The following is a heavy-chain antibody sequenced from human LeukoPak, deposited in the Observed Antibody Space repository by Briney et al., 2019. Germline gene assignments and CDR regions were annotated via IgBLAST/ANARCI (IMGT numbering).Heavy chain of an antibody. CDR2: ISTYTGRA. CDR1: GYKFNVYD. Sequence: ASVKVSCKTSGYKFNVYDILWVRQAPGHGLDYVGWISTYTGRANYASKFQGRVSIITDTSTSTAYLELTNLTSSDTGLYYCARADGTNSGTNAFDVWGLGTMVTVAS. V-gene: IGHV1-18*01. D-gene: IGHD4-23*01. J-gene: IGHJ3*01. CDR3: ARADGTNSGTNAFDV.